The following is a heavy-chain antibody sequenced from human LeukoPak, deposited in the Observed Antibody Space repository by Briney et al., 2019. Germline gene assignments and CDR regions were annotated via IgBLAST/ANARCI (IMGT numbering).Heavy chain of an antibody. J-gene: IGHJ3*02. V-gene: IGHV1-46*01. CDR2: INTSGGST. D-gene: IGHD1-26*01. Sequence: ASVKVSCKASGYTFTRYYMHWVRQAPGQGLEWMGIINTSGGSTSYARKFQGRVTMTRDTSTSTVYMELSSLRSEDTAVYYCAREEAVGAKFRHVFDIWGQGTMVTVSS. CDR1: GYTFTRYY. CDR3: AREEAVGAKFRHVFDI.